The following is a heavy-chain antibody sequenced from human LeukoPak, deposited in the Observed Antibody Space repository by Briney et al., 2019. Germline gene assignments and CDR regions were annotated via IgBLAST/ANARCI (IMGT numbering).Heavy chain of an antibody. D-gene: IGHD6-19*01. CDR2: VNNDGSGT. V-gene: IGHV3-74*01. CDR1: GFSFSSYW. CDR3: ARSSYPYYFDY. J-gene: IGHJ4*02. Sequence: GGSLRLSCGASGFSFSSYWMHWVRQAPGKGLMWVSRVNNDGSGTTYADSVEGRFTISRDNARNTLYLQMNSLRAEDTAVYYCARSSYPYYFDYWGQGTLVTVSS.